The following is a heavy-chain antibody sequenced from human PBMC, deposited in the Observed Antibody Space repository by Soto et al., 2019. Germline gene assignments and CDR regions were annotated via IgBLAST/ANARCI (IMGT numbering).Heavy chain of an antibody. D-gene: IGHD2-2*01. J-gene: IGHJ6*02. CDR1: GGTFSSYA. Sequence: GASVKVSCKASGGTFSSYAISWARQAPGQGLEWMGGIIPIFGTANCAQKFQGRVTITADESTSTAYMELSSLRSEDTAVYYCAREGDRYCSSTSCPLGMDVWGQGTTVTVSS. CDR2: IIPIFGTA. CDR3: AREGDRYCSSTSCPLGMDV. V-gene: IGHV1-69*13.